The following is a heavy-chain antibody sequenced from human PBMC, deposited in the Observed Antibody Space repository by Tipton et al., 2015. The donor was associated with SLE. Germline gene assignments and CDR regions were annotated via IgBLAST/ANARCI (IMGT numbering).Heavy chain of an antibody. V-gene: IGHV4-59*08. CDR2: IYYSGST. CDR3: ARQRLGYDSCNWFDP. D-gene: IGHD3-3*01. Sequence: TLPLTCTVSGGSISSYYWTWIRQPPGKGLEWIGYIYYSGSTNYNPSLKSRVTISVDTSKNQFSLKLSSVTAADTAVYYCARQRLGYDSCNWFDPWGQGTLVTVSS. CDR1: GGSISSYY. J-gene: IGHJ5*02.